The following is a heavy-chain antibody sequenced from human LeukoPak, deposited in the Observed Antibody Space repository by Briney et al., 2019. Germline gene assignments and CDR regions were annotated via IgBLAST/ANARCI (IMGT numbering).Heavy chain of an antibody. Sequence: GGSLRLSCAASGFTFSSYAMHWVRQAPGKGLEWVANIKQDGSEKYYVDSVKGRFTISGDNSKNTLYLQMNSLRAEDTAVYYCAKGQVLWDYLDYWGQGTLVTVSS. CDR3: AKGQVLWDYLDY. V-gene: IGHV3-7*01. D-gene: IGHD2/OR15-2a*01. J-gene: IGHJ4*02. CDR1: GFTFSSYA. CDR2: IKQDGSEK.